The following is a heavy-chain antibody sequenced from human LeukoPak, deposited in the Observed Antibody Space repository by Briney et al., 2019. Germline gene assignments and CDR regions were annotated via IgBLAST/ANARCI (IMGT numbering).Heavy chain of an antibody. J-gene: IGHJ4*02. CDR2: INPDESEK. V-gene: IGHV3-7*01. D-gene: IGHD4-11*01. Sequence: GGSLRLSCAVSGLSLSTSWMDWVRQAPGKGLEWVASINPDESEKYSAGSVKGRFTISRDNAKNSLFLQMENLRVEDTAFYYCVRDLHYSRLDYWGQGMLVAVSS. CDR1: GLSLSTSW. CDR3: VRDLHYSRLDY.